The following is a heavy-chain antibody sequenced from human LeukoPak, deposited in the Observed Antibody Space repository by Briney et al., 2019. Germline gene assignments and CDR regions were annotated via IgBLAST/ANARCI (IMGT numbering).Heavy chain of an antibody. V-gene: IGHV3-30*02. D-gene: IGHD3-22*01. Sequence: PGGALRLSCAASGFTFSTSGMHFVRQAPGKGLEWVAFIRSDGSNKYYADSVKGRFTISRDNSKNTLYLQMNSLRAEDTAVYYCARDLTTYWYFDLWGRGTLVTVSS. J-gene: IGHJ2*01. CDR3: ARDLTTYWYFDL. CDR2: IRSDGSNK. CDR1: GFTFSTSG.